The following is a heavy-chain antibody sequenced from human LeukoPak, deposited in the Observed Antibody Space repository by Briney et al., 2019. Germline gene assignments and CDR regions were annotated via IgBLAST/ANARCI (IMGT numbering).Heavy chain of an antibody. J-gene: IGHJ4*02. CDR1: GGSISSSSYY. D-gene: IGHD6-13*01. V-gene: IGHV4-39*01. CDR3: ARLYSSSWSVY. CDR2: IYYSGST. Sequence: SETLSLTCTVSGGSISSSSYYWGWIRQPPGKGLEWIGGIYYSGSTYYNPSLKSRVTISVDTSKNQFSLKLSSVTAADTAVYYCARLYSSSWSVYWGQGTLVTVSS.